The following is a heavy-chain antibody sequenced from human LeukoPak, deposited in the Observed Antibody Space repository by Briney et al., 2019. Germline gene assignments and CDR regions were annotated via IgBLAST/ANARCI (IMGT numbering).Heavy chain of an antibody. D-gene: IGHD6-13*01. CDR2: VNAESTDI. J-gene: IGHJ4*02. Sequence: GGSLRLSCAASGFSFRRYAMNWVRQAPGKGLEWVAYVNAESTDILYADSVRGRFTISRDNAKNSLYLQMNSLRAEDRGVYYCARDTFEPLVIDFWGQGTLVTVSS. CDR3: ARDTFEPLVIDF. CDR1: GFSFRRYA. V-gene: IGHV3-21*05.